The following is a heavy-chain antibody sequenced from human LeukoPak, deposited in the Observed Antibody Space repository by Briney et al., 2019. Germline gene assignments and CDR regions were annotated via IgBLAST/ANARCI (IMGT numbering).Heavy chain of an antibody. CDR1: GYTFTSYY. J-gene: IGHJ6*02. CDR3: ARDHIEYYGSGSYYYYYGMDV. Sequence: ASVKVSCKASGYTFTSYYMHWVRQAPGQGLEWMGGIIPIFGTANYAQKFQGRVTTTADESTSTAYMELSSLRSEDTAVYYCARDHIEYYGSGSYYYYYGMDVWGQGTTVTVSS. D-gene: IGHD3-10*01. CDR2: IIPIFGTA. V-gene: IGHV1-69*13.